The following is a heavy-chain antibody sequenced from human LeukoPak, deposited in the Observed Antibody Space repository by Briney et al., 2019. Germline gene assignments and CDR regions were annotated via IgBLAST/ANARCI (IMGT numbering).Heavy chain of an antibody. J-gene: IGHJ4*02. CDR2: ISYDGSNK. CDR3: ARDLAPYYDSSGPYFDY. Sequence: GGSLRPSCAASGFTFSSYAMHWVRQAPGKGLEWVAVISYDGSNKYYADSVKGRFTISRDNSKNTLYLQMNSLRAEDTAVYYCARDLAPYYDSSGPYFDYWGQGTLVTVSS. V-gene: IGHV3-30-3*01. D-gene: IGHD3-22*01. CDR1: GFTFSSYA.